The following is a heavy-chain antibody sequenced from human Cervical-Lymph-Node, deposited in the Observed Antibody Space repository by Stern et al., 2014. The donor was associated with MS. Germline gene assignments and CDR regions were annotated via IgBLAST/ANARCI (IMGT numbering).Heavy chain of an antibody. D-gene: IGHD2-15*01. J-gene: IGHJ4*02. CDR2: INPNTGVT. Sequence: VHLVESGAEVKKPGASVKVSCTASVYTFTGFFLHWVRQAPGQGLEWVGWINPNTGVTKSAQKFQGWVTLTRDTSINTVYMELNRLKSDDTAVFYCARGYPFFDNWGQGTLVAVSS. V-gene: IGHV1-2*04. CDR1: VYTFTGFF. CDR3: ARGYPFFDN.